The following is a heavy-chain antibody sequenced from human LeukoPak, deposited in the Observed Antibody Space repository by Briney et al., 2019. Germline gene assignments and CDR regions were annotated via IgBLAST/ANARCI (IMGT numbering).Heavy chain of an antibody. CDR2: THNSGST. CDR3: ARGGSSRFDP. D-gene: IGHD3-10*01. V-gene: IGHV4-31*03. CDR1: GGSISSGGYH. J-gene: IGHJ5*02. Sequence: SETLSLTCTVSGGSISSGGYHWSWIRQHPGKGLEWIGYTHNSGSTYYNPSLKSRVTISLDTSKNQYSLKLNSVTAADTAVYDCARGGSSRFDPWGQGTLVTVSS.